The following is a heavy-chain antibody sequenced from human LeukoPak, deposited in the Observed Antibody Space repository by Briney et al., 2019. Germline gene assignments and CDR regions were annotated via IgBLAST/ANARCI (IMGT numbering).Heavy chain of an antibody. CDR3: ARDYYDSSGYHELFDY. CDR2: IYTSGST. V-gene: IGHV4-4*07. D-gene: IGHD3-22*01. J-gene: IGHJ4*02. CDR1: GGSISSYY. Sequence: PSETLSLTCTVSGGSISSYYWSWIRQPAGKGLEWIGRIYTSGSTNYNPSLKSRVTMSVDTSKNQFSLKLSSVTAADTAVYYCARDYYDSSGYHELFDYWGQGTLVTVSS.